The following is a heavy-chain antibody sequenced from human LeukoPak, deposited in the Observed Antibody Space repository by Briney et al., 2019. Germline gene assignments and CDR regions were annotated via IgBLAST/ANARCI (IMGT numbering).Heavy chain of an antibody. D-gene: IGHD1-26*01. CDR3: AKDKRVVGATTGPYYFDY. Sequence: PGGSLRLSCAASGFTFSSYGMHWVRQAPGKGLEWVAFIRYDGGNKYYADSVKGRFTISRDNSENTLYLQMNSLRAEDTAVYYCAKDKRVVGATTGPYYFDYWGQGTLVTVSS. V-gene: IGHV3-30*02. CDR1: GFTFSSYG. CDR2: IRYDGGNK. J-gene: IGHJ4*02.